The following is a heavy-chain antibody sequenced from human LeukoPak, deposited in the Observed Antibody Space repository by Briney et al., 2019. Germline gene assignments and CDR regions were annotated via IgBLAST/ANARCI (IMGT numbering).Heavy chain of an antibody. D-gene: IGHD3-3*01. CDR3: AREDGFYRPLDY. CDR2: VHLDGRT. V-gene: IGHV4-4*02. Sequence: PSGTLPLTCGVSGGSVINTNWWTWVRQPPGKGLEWIGEVHLDGRTNYNPSLESRLTMSVDVSENQVSLKLTSVTAADTAVYYCAREDGFYRPLDYSGQGTLVTVSS. CDR1: GGSVINTNW. J-gene: IGHJ4*02.